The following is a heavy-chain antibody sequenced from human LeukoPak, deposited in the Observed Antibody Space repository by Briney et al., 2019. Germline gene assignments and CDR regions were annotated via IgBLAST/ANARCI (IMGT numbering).Heavy chain of an antibody. CDR2: ISSSSSYI. CDR3: AREVGYYDILTGKIDY. V-gene: IGHV3-21*01. D-gene: IGHD3-9*01. CDR1: RFTFSSYS. Sequence: PGGSLRLSCAASRFTFSSYSMNWVRQAPGKGLEWVSSISSSSSYIYYADSVKGRFTISRDNAKNSLYLQMNSLRAEDTAVYYCAREVGYYDILTGKIDYWGQGTLVTVSS. J-gene: IGHJ4*02.